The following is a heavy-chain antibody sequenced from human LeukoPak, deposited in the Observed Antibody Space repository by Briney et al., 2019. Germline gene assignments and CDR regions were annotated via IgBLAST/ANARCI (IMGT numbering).Heavy chain of an antibody. CDR3: SKVLTAAGLDL. CDR1: GGSMSDSIT. J-gene: IGHJ5*02. V-gene: IGHV4/OR15-8*01. Sequence: SETLSLTCSVSGGSMSDSITWGWVRQPPGKGLEWLANIHDDGRTAPNPSLRSRLTISQDRSKNQFSLKVSSVTAADTAFYYCSKVLTAAGLDLWGQGILVTVSS. D-gene: IGHD6-25*01. CDR2: IHDDGRT.